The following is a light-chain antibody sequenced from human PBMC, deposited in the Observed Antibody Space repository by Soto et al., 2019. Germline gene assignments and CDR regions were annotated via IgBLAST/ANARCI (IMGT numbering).Light chain of an antibody. V-gene: IGLV2-14*01. Sequence: QSALTQPASVSGSPGQSITISCTGTSSDVGGYNYVSWYQQHPGKAPKLMIYDVSYRPSGVSNRFSGSKSGNTASLTISGLQAEDEADSYCTSYTSSSTLEVFGGGTKVTVL. CDR2: DVS. CDR1: SSDVGGYNY. J-gene: IGLJ2*01. CDR3: TSYTSSSTLEV.